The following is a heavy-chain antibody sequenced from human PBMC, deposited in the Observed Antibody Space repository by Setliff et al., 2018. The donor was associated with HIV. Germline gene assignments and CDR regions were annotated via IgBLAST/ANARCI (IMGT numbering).Heavy chain of an antibody. CDR2: IKSKTDGGTA. CDR1: GFTFSNTW. J-gene: IGHJ4*02. V-gene: IGHV3-15*07. CDR3: TADLPDSTPYCFDY. D-gene: IGHD2-15*01. Sequence: LRPSCAASGFTFSNTWMNWVRQAPGKGLEWVGRIKSKTDGGTADYAAPVKGRFTISRDDSKNVVSLQMDSLKTEATAVYYCTADLPDSTPYCFDYWGQGALVTVSS.